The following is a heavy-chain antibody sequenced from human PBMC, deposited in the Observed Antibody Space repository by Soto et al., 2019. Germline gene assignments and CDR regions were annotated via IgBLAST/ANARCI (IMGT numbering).Heavy chain of an antibody. V-gene: IGHV1-46*01. D-gene: IGHD1-26*01. CDR3: TKGRVGARDYYFDY. J-gene: IGHJ4*02. Sequence: QVQLVQSGAEVKKPGASVKVSCKASGYTFTSYYMHWVRQAPGQGLEWMGIINPSGGSTTYAQKFQGRVAMTRDTSTTTVYMELSSLRSEDTAVYYCTKGRVGARDYYFDYWGQGTLVTVSS. CDR2: INPSGGST. CDR1: GYTFTSYY.